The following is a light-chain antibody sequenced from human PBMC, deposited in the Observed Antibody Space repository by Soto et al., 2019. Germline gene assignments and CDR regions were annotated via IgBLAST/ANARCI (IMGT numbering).Light chain of an antibody. V-gene: IGKV4-1*01. CDR3: QQYYTTPWT. CDR2: WAS. Sequence: DIVMTQSPDSLAVSLGERATIHCKSSQSVXYSSNNKNYLAWYQQKPGQPPKALIYWASTRESGVPDRFSGSGSGTDFTLTISSLQAEDVAVYYCQQYYTTPWTFGQGTKVDIK. J-gene: IGKJ1*01. CDR1: QSVXYSSNNKNY.